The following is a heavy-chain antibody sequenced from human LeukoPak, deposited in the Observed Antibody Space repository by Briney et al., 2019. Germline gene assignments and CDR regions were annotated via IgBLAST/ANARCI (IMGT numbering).Heavy chain of an antibody. J-gene: IGHJ4*02. CDR1: GYTFTSYD. CDR3: ASQPYCSSTSCTDLTD. CDR2: MNPNSGNT. Sequence: ASVTVSCKASGYTFTSYDINWVRQATGQGLEWMGWMNPNSGNTGYAQKFQGRVTITRNTSISTAYMELSSLRSVDTAVYYCASQPYCSSTSCTDLTDWGQGTLVTVSS. V-gene: IGHV1-8*03. D-gene: IGHD2-2*01.